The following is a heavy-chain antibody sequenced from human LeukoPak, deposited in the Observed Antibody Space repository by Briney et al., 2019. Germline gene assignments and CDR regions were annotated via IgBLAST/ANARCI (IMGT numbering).Heavy chain of an antibody. D-gene: IGHD5-18*01. V-gene: IGHV3-23*01. Sequence: GGSLRLSCAASGFTFSSYAMSWVRQAPGKGLEWVSAISGSGGSTYYADSVKGRFTTSRDNSKNTLYLQMNSLRAEDTAVYYCARDPGYSYGPYYYYYGMDVWGQGTTVTVSS. CDR3: ARDPGYSYGPYYYYYGMDV. CDR2: ISGSGGST. J-gene: IGHJ6*02. CDR1: GFTFSSYA.